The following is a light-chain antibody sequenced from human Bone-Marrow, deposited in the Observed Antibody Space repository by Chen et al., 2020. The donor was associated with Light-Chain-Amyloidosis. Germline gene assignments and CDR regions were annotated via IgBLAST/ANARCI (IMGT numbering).Light chain of an antibody. Sequence: SYVLTQPSSVSVAPGKTATIACGGNNIGSTSVHWYQQTPDQAPLLVVYDDSDRPSGIPERLSGSNSGNTATLTISRVEAGDEADYYCQVWDRSSDRPVFGGGTKLTVL. J-gene: IGLJ3*02. CDR2: DDS. CDR3: QVWDRSSDRPV. CDR1: NIGSTS. V-gene: IGLV3-21*03.